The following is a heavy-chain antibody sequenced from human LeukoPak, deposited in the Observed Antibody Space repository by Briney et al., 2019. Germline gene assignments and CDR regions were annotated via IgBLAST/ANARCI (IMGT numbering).Heavy chain of an antibody. CDR3: AKDSSIAARANFDY. J-gene: IGHJ4*02. Sequence: GGSPRLSCAASGFTFSNYAMSWVRQAPGKGLEWVSGISGGGGSTYYADSVKGRFTISRDNSKNTLYLQMNSLRAEDTAVYYCAKDSSIAARANFDYWGQGTLVTVSS. CDR2: ISGGGGST. CDR1: GFTFSNYA. D-gene: IGHD6-6*01. V-gene: IGHV3-23*01.